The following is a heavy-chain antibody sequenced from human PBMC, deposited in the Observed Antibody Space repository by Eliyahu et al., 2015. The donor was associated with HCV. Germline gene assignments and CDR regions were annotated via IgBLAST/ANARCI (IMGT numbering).Heavy chain of an antibody. CDR1: GFIFSDYW. D-gene: IGHD5/OR15-5a*01. Sequence: EVQLVESGGGLIQPGGSLRVSCAASGFIFSDYWMHWVRQAPGKGLVWVSRINXDGSSISYADSVKGRFTISRDNAKSTLYLQMNSLRAEDTAXYYCARGGEQRLVSFGGIMYYWGQGTLVTVSS. CDR3: ARGGEQRLVSFGGIMYY. J-gene: IGHJ4*02. V-gene: IGHV3-74*01. CDR2: INXDGSSI.